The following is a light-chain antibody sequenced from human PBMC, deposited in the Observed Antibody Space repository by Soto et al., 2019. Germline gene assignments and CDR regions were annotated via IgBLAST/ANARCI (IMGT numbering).Light chain of an antibody. CDR1: QSISNW. V-gene: IGKV1-5*01. CDR2: AAS. CDR3: QHLNSYPRALA. J-gene: IGKJ4*01. Sequence: DIQMTQSPSTLSASVGDRVTITCRASQSISNWLAWYQQKTGKAPKLLIYAASTLESGVSLRFSGSGSGTEFTLTISSLQPEDFATYYCQHLNSYPRALAFGGGTKVEI.